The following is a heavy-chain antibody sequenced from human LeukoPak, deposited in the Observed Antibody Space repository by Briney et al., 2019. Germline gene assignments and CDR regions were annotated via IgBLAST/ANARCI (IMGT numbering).Heavy chain of an antibody. CDR1: GGSIDSYY. V-gene: IGHV4-59*01. J-gene: IGHJ4*02. D-gene: IGHD5/OR15-5a*01. CDR3: ASVYQSAEYYFDY. CDR2: IYYTGST. Sequence: SETLSLTCTVSGGSIDSYYWSWIRQPPGKGLEWIGYIYYTGSTEYHPSLKIRVTISLDTSKNQFSLKLTSVTAADTAVYYCASVYQSAEYYFDYFGQGNLVSVSS.